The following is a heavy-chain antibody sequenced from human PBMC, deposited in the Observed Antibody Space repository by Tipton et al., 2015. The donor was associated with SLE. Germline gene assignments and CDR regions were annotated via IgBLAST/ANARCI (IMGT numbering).Heavy chain of an antibody. Sequence: SLRLSCAASGFTFSSYSMNWVRQAPGKGLEWVSSISSSSSYIYYADSVEGRFTISRDNAENSLYLQMNSLRAEDTAVYYCARALGDYGYYYGIDVWGQGTTVTVSS. D-gene: IGHD4-17*01. CDR1: GFTFSSYS. V-gene: IGHV3-21*03. CDR2: ISSSSSYI. CDR3: ARALGDYGYYYGIDV. J-gene: IGHJ6*02.